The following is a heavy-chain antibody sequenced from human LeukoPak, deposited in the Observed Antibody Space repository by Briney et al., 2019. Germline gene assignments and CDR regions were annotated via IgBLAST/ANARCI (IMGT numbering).Heavy chain of an antibody. J-gene: IGHJ4*02. CDR1: GFTFTAYT. V-gene: IGHV3-21*01. CDR2: ISGSTTDI. CDR3: ATSQGSWPDYFDY. Sequence: GGSLRLSCAASGFTFTAYTINWVRQAPGKGLEWVSYISGSTTDIYYADSVKGRFTISRDNAKNSLFLQMNSLRAEDTAVYYCATSQGSWPDYFDYWGQGTLVTVSS. D-gene: IGHD6-13*01.